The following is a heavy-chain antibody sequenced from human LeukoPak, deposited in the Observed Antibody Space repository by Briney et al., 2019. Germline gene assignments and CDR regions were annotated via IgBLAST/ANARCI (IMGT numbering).Heavy chain of an antibody. Sequence: SETLSLTCTVAGDSISSYFCSWIPQPPRKGLEWLGYISSSGSASYNPSLTSRVTISVDTSKNQFSLKLSSVTAADTAVYYCARRDSSWAYFDSWGQGTLVTVSS. V-gene: IGHV4-4*09. CDR2: ISSSGSA. CDR1: GDSISSYF. J-gene: IGHJ4*02. D-gene: IGHD6-13*01. CDR3: ARRDSSWAYFDS.